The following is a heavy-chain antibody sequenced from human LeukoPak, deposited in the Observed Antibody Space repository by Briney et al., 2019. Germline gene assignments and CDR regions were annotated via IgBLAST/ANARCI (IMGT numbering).Heavy chain of an antibody. Sequence: SETLSLTXTVSGGSISSYYWSWIRQAPGKGLEWLGYIYYSGSTNYNPSLKSRVTISVDTSKNQFSLKLSSVTAADTAVYYCARSAVVIISPGAFDIWGQGTMVTVSS. CDR3: ARSAVVIISPGAFDI. CDR2: IYYSGST. J-gene: IGHJ3*02. D-gene: IGHD3-3*01. CDR1: GGSISSYY. V-gene: IGHV4-59*01.